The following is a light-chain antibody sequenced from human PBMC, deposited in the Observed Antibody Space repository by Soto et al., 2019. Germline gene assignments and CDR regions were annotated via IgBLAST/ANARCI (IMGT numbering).Light chain of an antibody. Sequence: EIVMTQSPATLSVSPGERATLSCRASQSVSSNLAWYQQKPGQAPRLLIYGASTRATGIPARFSGSGSGTEFTLTISSLQSEDFAVYYCQQYNNWQWTFGQGNKVEL. CDR1: QSVSSN. V-gene: IGKV3-15*01. J-gene: IGKJ1*01. CDR3: QQYNNWQWT. CDR2: GAS.